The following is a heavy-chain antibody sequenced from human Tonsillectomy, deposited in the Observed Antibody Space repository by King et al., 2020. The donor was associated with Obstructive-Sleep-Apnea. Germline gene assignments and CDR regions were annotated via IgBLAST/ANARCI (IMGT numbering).Heavy chain of an antibody. Sequence: QLQESGPGLVKPSETLSLTCTVSGGSISSYYWSWIRQPPGKGLEWIGYIYYSGSTNYNPSLKSRVTISVDTSKNQFSLKLSSVTAADTAVYYCAGAMGDYFYDAFDIWGQGTMVTVSS. J-gene: IGHJ3*02. CDR1: GGSISSYY. CDR3: AGAMGDYFYDAFDI. D-gene: IGHD3-16*01. V-gene: IGHV4-59*01. CDR2: IYYSGST.